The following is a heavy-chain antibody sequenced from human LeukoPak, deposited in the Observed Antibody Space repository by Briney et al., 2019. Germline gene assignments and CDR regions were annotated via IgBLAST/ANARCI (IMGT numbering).Heavy chain of an antibody. CDR2: ISGSGGST. V-gene: IGHV3-23*01. D-gene: IGHD1-20*01. J-gene: IGHJ4*02. CDR3: AKDRILTGTPSD. Sequence: GGSLRLSCAASIFTFSSYAMSWVRQAPGKGLEWVSTISGSGGSTYYADSVKGRFTISRDNSKNTLYLQMNSLRAEDTAVYYWAKDRILTGTPSDWVQGTLVTVP. CDR1: IFTFSSYA.